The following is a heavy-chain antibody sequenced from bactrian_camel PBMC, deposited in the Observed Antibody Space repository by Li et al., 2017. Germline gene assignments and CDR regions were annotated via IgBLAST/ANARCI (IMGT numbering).Heavy chain of an antibody. CDR3: AAPLRVTTGWLPPDFGY. D-gene: IGHD5*01. J-gene: IGHJ6*01. CDR2: INSSGGRT. V-gene: IGHV3S32*01. CDR1: GFTFGSYD. Sequence: DVQLVESGGGSVQPGGSLRLTCAASGFTFGSYDMNWVRQAPGKGFEWVSSINSSGGRTDYANSVKGRFTISRDSAKNTLYLQLDNLKTEDTAVYYCAAPLRVTTGWLPPDFGYWGQGTQVTVS.